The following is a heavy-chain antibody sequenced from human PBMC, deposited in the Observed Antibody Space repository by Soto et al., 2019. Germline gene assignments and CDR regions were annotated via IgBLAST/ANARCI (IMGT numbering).Heavy chain of an antibody. V-gene: IGHV1-69*13. CDR2: IIPIFGTA. CDR3: ARDARIAAAGSPLYYYYGMDV. Sequence: ASVKVSCKASGGTFSSYAISWVRQAPGQGLEWMGGIIPIFGTANYAQKFQGRVTITADESTSTAYMELSSLRSEDTAVYYCARDARIAAAGSPLYYYYGMDVWG. D-gene: IGHD6-13*01. J-gene: IGHJ6*02. CDR1: GGTFSSYA.